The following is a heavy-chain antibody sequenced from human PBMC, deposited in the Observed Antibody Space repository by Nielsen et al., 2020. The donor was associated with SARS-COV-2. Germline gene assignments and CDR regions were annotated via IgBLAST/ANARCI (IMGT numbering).Heavy chain of an antibody. Sequence: RQAPGKGLEWVSYISSSSSYTNYADSVKGRFTISRDNAKNSLYLQMNSLRAEDTAVYYCARDQKRWVDTAMAYYYYMDVWGKGTTVTVSS. CDR3: ARDQKRWVDTAMAYYYYMDV. D-gene: IGHD5-18*01. CDR2: ISSSSSYT. V-gene: IGHV3-11*06. J-gene: IGHJ6*03.